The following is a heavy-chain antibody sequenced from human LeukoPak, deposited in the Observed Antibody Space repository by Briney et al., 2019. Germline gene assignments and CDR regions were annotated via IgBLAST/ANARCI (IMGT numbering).Heavy chain of an antibody. V-gene: IGHV4-4*07. J-gene: IGHJ4*02. CDR2: VHTSGCT. CDR1: GGSISDYY. D-gene: IGHD4-17*01. CDR3: ARDLYGDYGVFDY. Sequence: SETLSLTCTVSGGSISDYYWSWIRQPAGKGLEWIGRVHTSGCTNYNPSLKSRVTMSVDTSKNQFSLRLSTVTAADTAVYYCARDLYGDYGVFDYWGQGTLVTVSS.